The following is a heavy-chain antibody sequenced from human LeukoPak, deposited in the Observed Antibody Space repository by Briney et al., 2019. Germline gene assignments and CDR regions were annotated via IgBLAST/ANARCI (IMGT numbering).Heavy chain of an antibody. V-gene: IGHV1-2*02. CDR2: INPNTGDT. J-gene: IGHJ4*02. Sequence: ASVKVSCKASGCTFSGYYLHWVRQAPGQGLEWMGWINPNTGDTNYAQKFQGRVTMTRDTSISTAYMDLSRLTSDDTAVYYCGRDDHWGLGDYWGQGTLVTVSS. D-gene: IGHD3-16*01. CDR3: GRDDHWGLGDY. CDR1: GCTFSGYY.